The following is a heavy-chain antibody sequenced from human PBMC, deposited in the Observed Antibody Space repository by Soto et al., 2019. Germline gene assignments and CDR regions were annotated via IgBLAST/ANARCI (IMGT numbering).Heavy chain of an antibody. CDR2: LSGSGGTT. CDR1: GATFSNYA. V-gene: IGHV3-23*01. Sequence: GGSLRLSCTVSGATFSNYAMNWVRQAPGKGLEWVSSLSGSGGTTYYADSVKGRFIISRDNSKNTLYLLMNSLRAEDTALYYCAKQRADYGSGADTFYFESCGQG. D-gene: IGHD3-10*01. CDR3: AKQRADYGSGADTFYFES. J-gene: IGHJ4*02.